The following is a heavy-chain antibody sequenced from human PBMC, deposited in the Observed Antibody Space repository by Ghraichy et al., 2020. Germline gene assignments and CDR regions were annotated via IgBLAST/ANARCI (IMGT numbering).Heavy chain of an antibody. CDR3: TRDRAFKCFDY. CDR2: IKPDGSEN. V-gene: IGHV3-7*03. D-gene: IGHD3-10*01. J-gene: IGHJ4*02. Sequence: GGSLRLSCAASGFNFTSSWMNWVRQAPGKELEWVAGIKPDGSENYHVDSVTGRFTISRDNARNSLYLQMNGLRAEDTAFYYCTRDRAFKCFDYWGQGTLVTVSS. CDR1: GFNFTSSW.